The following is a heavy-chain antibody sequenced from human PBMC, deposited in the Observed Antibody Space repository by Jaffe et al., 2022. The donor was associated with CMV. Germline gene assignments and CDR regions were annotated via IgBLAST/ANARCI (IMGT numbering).Heavy chain of an antibody. CDR1: GDTFTYG. CDR3: ARSNCSSSDCYFAFDV. V-gene: IGHV1-3*01. J-gene: IGHJ3*01. CDR2: INAANGNT. D-gene: IGHD2-2*01. Sequence: QVQLVQSGAEVKNPGASVRVSCKASGDTFTYGIHWVRQAPGQRLEWMGVINAANGNTRYSQKFQGRLIIARDTSATTAYMDLSSLTSEDSTVYFCARSNCSSSDCYFAFDVWGQGTLVTVSS.